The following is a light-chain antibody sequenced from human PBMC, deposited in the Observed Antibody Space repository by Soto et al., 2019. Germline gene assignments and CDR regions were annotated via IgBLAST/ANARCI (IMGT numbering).Light chain of an antibody. CDR1: QSVSSN. Sequence: DIVMTQSPATLSVSPGERATLSCRASQSVSSNLAWFQQKPGQAPRLLIYGASTRATGIPARFSGSGSGTECTLTISSLQSEDFAVYYCQQYNNWPPLTFGGGTKVEIK. J-gene: IGKJ4*01. CDR2: GAS. V-gene: IGKV3-15*01. CDR3: QQYNNWPPLT.